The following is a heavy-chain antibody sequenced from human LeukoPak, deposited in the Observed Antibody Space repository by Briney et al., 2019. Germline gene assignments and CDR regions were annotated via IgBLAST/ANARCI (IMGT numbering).Heavy chain of an antibody. D-gene: IGHD4-17*01. V-gene: IGHV3-48*04. J-gene: IGHJ4*01. CDR3: VRDSLVAVEDYATFHY. CDR1: GFTFSAFT. Sequence: AGGSLRLSCATSGFTFSAFTMNWVRQAPGKGLEWIAFISTSGSTIFYAQSVQGRFTISRDNARNSRYLQLNSLRADDSAVYYCVRDSLVAVEDYATFHYWGLGNRVTVSS. CDR2: ISTSGSTI.